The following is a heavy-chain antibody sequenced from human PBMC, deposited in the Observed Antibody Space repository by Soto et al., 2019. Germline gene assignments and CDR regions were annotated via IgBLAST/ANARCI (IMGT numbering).Heavy chain of an antibody. V-gene: IGHV1-2*04. CDR2: INPNSGGT. J-gene: IGHJ5*02. CDR3: ARGGPQGYCSSTSCRDWFDP. Sequence: ASVKVSCKASGYTFTGYYMHWVRQAPGQGLEWMGWINPNSGGTNYAQKFQGWVTMTRDTSISTAYMELSRLRSDDTAVYYCARGGPQGYCSSTSCRDWFDPWGQGTLVTVSS. D-gene: IGHD2-2*01. CDR1: GYTFTGYY.